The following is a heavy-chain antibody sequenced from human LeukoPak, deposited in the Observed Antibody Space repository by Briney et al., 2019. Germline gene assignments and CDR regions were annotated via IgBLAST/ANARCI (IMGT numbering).Heavy chain of an antibody. CDR2: ISYDGSNI. Sequence: PGGSLRLSCAASGFTFSSSAMHWVRQAPGKGLEWVAVISYDGSNIYYADSVKGRFTISRDNSKNTLYLQMSSLRAEDTAVYYCVTDAERPFWTGSIDYWGQGTLLTVSS. J-gene: IGHJ4*02. CDR1: GFTFSSSA. D-gene: IGHD3/OR15-3a*01. CDR3: VTDAERPFWTGSIDY. V-gene: IGHV3-30*15.